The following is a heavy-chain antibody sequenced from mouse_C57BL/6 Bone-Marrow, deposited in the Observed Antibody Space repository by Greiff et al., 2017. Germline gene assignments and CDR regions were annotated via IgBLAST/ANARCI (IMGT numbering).Heavy chain of an antibody. CDR3: ASGVYSNYGAY. V-gene: IGHV1-61*01. D-gene: IGHD2-5*01. CDR2: IYPSDSET. J-gene: IGHJ3*01. Sequence: QVQLQQPGAELVRPGSSVKLSCKASGYTFTSYWMDWVKQRPGQGLEWIGNIYPSDSETHYNQKFKDKATVTVDKSSSTAYMQLSSLTSEDSAVDCCASGVYSNYGAYWGQGTLVTVSA. CDR1: GYTFTSYW.